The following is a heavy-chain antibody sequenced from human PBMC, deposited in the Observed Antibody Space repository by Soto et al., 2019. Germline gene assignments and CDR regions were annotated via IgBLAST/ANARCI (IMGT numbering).Heavy chain of an antibody. Sequence: QVKLQESGPGLVKPSQTLSLTCTVSGGSISSGGYYWSWIRQHPGKGLEWIGYIYYSGSTYYNPSRTSRVTISVDPSKNQFSLKLSSVTAADTAVYYCARGGIAAAAPPDYWGQGTLVTVSS. CDR3: ARGGIAAAAPPDY. D-gene: IGHD6-13*01. J-gene: IGHJ4*02. V-gene: IGHV4-31*03. CDR1: GGSISSGGYY. CDR2: IYYSGST.